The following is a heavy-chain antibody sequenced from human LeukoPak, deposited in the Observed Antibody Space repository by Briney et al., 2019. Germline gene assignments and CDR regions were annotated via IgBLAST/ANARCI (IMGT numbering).Heavy chain of an antibody. CDR2: INPSVGST. V-gene: IGHV1-46*01. D-gene: IGHD3-3*01. J-gene: IGHJ4*02. CDR3: AAPGASGFVGNFWSGPLDF. CDR1: GYTFTSHY. Sequence: GASVKVSCRASGYTFTSHYMHSVRQAPGQGLEWMGVINPSVGSTSYPQKFQGRVTMSRDTSTSTVYMELSSLKSEDTAVYYCAAPGASGFVGNFWSGPLDFWGQGALVTVSS.